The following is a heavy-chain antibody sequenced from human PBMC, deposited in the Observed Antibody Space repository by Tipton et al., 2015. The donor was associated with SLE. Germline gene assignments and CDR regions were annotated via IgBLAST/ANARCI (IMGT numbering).Heavy chain of an antibody. Sequence: LRLSCTVSGDSISSGGYYWSWIRQPAGKGLEWIGYIYTSGSTNYSPSLKSRVTISVDTSKNQFSLKLSSVTAADTAVYYCAREKDYSDAFDIWGQGTMVTVSS. V-gene: IGHV4-61*09. D-gene: IGHD4-11*01. CDR1: GDSISSGGYY. J-gene: IGHJ3*02. CDR2: IYTSGST. CDR3: AREKDYSDAFDI.